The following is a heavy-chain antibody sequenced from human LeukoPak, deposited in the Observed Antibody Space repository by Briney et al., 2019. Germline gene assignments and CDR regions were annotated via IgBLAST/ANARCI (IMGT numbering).Heavy chain of an antibody. J-gene: IGHJ4*02. V-gene: IGHV3-66*01. D-gene: IGHD3-16*01. CDR2: IYNDGST. CDR3: ARDRPDGGVGDFDH. CDR1: GFTVTSNH. Sequence: PGGSLRLSCAASGFTVTSNHMNWVRQAPGKGLGWVSAIYNDGSTYYAGSVKGRFTISRDNSENTLYLQMNSLRVEDTAVYYCARDRPDGGVGDFDHWGQGTLVTVSS.